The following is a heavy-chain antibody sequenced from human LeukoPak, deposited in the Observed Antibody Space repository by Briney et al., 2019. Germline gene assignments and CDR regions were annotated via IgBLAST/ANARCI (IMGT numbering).Heavy chain of an antibody. V-gene: IGHV3-48*02. CDR1: GFTFSSYS. CDR3: ARVGGDLDYYHYGMDV. CDR2: ISSSSSTI. J-gene: IGHJ6*02. D-gene: IGHD2-21*02. Sequence: GGSLRLSCAASGFTFSSYSMNWVRQAPGKGLEWVSYISSSSSTIYYAESVKGRFTISRDNAKNSLYLQMNSLRDEDTAVYYCARVGGDLDYYHYGMDVWGQGTTVTVSS.